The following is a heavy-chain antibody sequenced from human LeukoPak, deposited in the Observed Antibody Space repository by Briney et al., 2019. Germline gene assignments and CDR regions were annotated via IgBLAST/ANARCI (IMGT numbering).Heavy chain of an antibody. D-gene: IGHD2/OR15-2a*01. CDR3: ARNMVWSKNYYYYGMDV. Sequence: ASVKVSCKASGYTFTSYGISWVRQAPGQGLEWMGWISAYNGNTNYAQKLQGRVTMTTDTSTSTAYMELRSLRSEDTAVYYCARNMVWSKNYYYYGMDVWGQGTTVTVSS. CDR2: ISAYNGNT. CDR1: GYTFTSYG. V-gene: IGHV1-18*01. J-gene: IGHJ6*02.